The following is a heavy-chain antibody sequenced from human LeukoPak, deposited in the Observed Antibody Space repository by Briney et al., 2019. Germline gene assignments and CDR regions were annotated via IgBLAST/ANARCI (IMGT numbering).Heavy chain of an antibody. Sequence: SETLSLTCAVSGGSISSSNWWSWVRQPPGKGLEWIGEINHSGSTNYNPSLKSRVTISVDTSKNQFSLKLSSVTAADTAVYYCARFDPTYYDSSGYDYWGQGTLVTVSS. CDR3: ARFDPTYYDSSGYDY. J-gene: IGHJ4*02. CDR1: GGSISSSNW. CDR2: INHSGST. V-gene: IGHV4-4*02. D-gene: IGHD3-22*01.